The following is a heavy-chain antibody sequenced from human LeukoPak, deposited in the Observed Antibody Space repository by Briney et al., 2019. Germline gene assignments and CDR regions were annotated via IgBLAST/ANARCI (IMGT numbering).Heavy chain of an antibody. D-gene: IGHD1-26*01. CDR3: ARARVGGTISFDY. CDR2: IKQDGSEK. V-gene: IGHV3-7*01. J-gene: IGHJ4*02. CDR1: GFTFSSYW. Sequence: GGSLRLSCAASGFTFSSYWMSWVRQAPGKGLEWVANIKQDGSEKYYVDSVKGRFTISRDNAKNSLYLQMNSLRAEDTAVYYCARARVGGTISFDYWGQGTLVTVSS.